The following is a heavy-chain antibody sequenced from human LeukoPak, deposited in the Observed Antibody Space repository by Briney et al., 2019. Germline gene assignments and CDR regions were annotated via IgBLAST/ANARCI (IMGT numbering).Heavy chain of an antibody. CDR2: INSDGSST. CDR1: GFTLSSYW. V-gene: IGHV3-74*01. D-gene: IGHD2-2*01. Sequence: GGSLRLSCAASGFTLSSYWMHWVRQAPGKGLVWVSRINSDGSSTSYADSVKGRFTISRDNAKNTLYLQMNSLRAEDTAVYYCARDGDIVVVPAAIPFDYWGQGTLVTVSS. CDR3: ARDGDIVVVPAAIPFDY. J-gene: IGHJ4*02.